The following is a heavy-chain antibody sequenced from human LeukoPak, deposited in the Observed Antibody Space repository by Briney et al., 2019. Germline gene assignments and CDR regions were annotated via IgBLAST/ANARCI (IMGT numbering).Heavy chain of an antibody. CDR1: GFTVSSNY. CDR2: IYNGGST. D-gene: IGHD4-17*01. J-gene: IGHJ4*02. V-gene: IGHV3-53*01. Sequence: GGSLRLSCAASGFTVSSNYMSWVRQAPGKGLEWVAVIYNGGSTYYADSVKGRFTISRDNSKNTLYLQMNSLRAEDTAVYYCASDYGEGQTFDYWGQGTLVTVSS. CDR3: ASDYGEGQTFDY.